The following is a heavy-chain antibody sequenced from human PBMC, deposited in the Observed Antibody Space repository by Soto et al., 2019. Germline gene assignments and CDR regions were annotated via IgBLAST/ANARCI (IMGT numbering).Heavy chain of an antibody. Sequence: GGSLRLSCAASGFTFSSYWMHWVRQAPGKGLVWVSRINSDGSSTSYADSVKGRFTISRDNSKNTLYLQMNSLRAEDTAVYYCARTLYSYGTDYWGQGTLVTVSS. V-gene: IGHV3-74*01. CDR2: INSDGSST. D-gene: IGHD5-18*01. CDR3: ARTLYSYGTDY. CDR1: GFTFSSYW. J-gene: IGHJ4*02.